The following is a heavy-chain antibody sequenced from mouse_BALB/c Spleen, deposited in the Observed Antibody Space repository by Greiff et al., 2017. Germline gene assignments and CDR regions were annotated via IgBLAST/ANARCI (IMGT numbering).Heavy chain of an antibody. D-gene: IGHD1-1*01. V-gene: IGHV5-9-3*01. Sequence: EVKLVESGGGLVKPGGSLKLSCAASGFTFSSYAMSWVRQTPEKRLEWVATISSGGSYTYYPDSVKGRFTISRDNAKNTLYLQMSSLRSEDTAMYYCARQTDYYGHAMDYWGQGTSVTVSS. CDR1: GFTFSSYA. J-gene: IGHJ4*01. CDR3: ARQTDYYGHAMDY. CDR2: ISSGGSYT.